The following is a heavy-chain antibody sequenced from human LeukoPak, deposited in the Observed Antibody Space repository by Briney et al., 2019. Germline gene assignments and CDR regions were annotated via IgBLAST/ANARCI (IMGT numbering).Heavy chain of an antibody. V-gene: IGHV3-74*01. J-gene: IGHJ3*02. D-gene: IGHD1-26*01. Sequence: GGSLRLSCAASGFTFSDFWKHWVRQAPGKGLVWVSRINSGRTVTNYADSVKGRLTISRDNAKNTLYLQMNSLRAEDTAVYYCARDSSGSYYGDAFDIWGQGTMVTVSS. CDR3: ARDSSGSYYGDAFDI. CDR1: GFTFSDFW. CDR2: INSGRTVT.